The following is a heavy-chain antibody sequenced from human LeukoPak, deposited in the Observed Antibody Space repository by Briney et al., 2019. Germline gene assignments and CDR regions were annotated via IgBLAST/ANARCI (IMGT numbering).Heavy chain of an antibody. CDR1: GYTFTGSY. D-gene: IGHD1-1*01. Sequence: ASVKVSCKASGYTFTGSYMHWVRQAPGQGLEWMGWINPNSGGTNYAQKFQGRVTMTRDTSISTAYMELSRLRSDDTAGDYCARIGGTGTTEGWGQGTLVTVSS. V-gene: IGHV1-2*02. CDR2: INPNSGGT. CDR3: ARIGGTGTTEG. J-gene: IGHJ4*02.